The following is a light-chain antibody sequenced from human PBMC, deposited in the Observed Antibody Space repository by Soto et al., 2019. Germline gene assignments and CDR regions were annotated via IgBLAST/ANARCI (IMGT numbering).Light chain of an antibody. CDR1: QSIRSS. J-gene: IGKJ2*01. V-gene: IGKV1-9*01. Sequence: DIQLTQSPSFLSASVGHRVNITCRASQSIRSSLAWYQHNPGKAPTLLIYAASTLHKGVPSSFIGSGSGTEFTLTISSLQPEDFATYYCQHLNGNRYTFGQGTKVEIK. CDR2: AAS. CDR3: QHLNGNRYT.